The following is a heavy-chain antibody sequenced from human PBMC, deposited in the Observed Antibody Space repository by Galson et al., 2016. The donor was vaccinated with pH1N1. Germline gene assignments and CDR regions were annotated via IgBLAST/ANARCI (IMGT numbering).Heavy chain of an antibody. D-gene: IGHD5-24*01. Sequence: CAASGFIFSAYTMNWVRQAPGKGLEWVANIKQDGNEKYYVDSVKGRFTISRDNAKNSLYLQMNSLRAEDTALYYCAKLDGYNWGYFQHWGQGTLVTVPS. CDR3: AKLDGYNWGYFQH. CDR1: GFIFSAYT. J-gene: IGHJ1*01. V-gene: IGHV3-7*03. CDR2: IKQDGNEK.